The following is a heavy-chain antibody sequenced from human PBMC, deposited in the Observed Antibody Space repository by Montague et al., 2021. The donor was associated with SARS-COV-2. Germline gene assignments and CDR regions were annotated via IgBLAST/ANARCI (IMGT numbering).Heavy chain of an antibody. V-gene: IGHV4-59*01. D-gene: IGHD2-2*01. CDR3: ARESIVVVPAEIYYYGMDV. CDR1: GGSISGSY. CDR2: LYYSGSA. Sequence: SETLSLTCTISGGSISGSYWSWIRQLPGKGLERIGCLYYSGSANYNPSLRSRVTISADTSKNQFSLKLNSVTAADTAVYYCARESIVVVPAEIYYYGMDVWGQGTTVTVSS. J-gene: IGHJ6*02.